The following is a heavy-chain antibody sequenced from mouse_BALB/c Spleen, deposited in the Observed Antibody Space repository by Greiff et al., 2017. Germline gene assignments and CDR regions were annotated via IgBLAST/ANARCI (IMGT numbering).Heavy chain of an antibody. CDR2: ISTYYGDA. D-gene: IGHD2-14*01. V-gene: IGHV1S137*01. J-gene: IGHJ4*01. CDR1: GYTLTDYA. Sequence: QVQLQQSGAELVRPGVSVKFSCKGSGYTLTDYAMHWVKQSHAKSLEWIGVISTYYGDASYNQKFKGKATMTVDKSSSTAYMELARLTSEDSAIYYCAREVRRESYYYAMDYWGQGTSVTVSS. CDR3: AREVRRESYYYAMDY.